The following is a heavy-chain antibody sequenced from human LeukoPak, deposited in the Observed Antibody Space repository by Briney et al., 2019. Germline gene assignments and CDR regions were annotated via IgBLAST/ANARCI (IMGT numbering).Heavy chain of an antibody. J-gene: IGHJ3*02. CDR2: IKQDGGEI. V-gene: IGHV3-7*01. CDR3: ATHCSSVSCSLATFDI. D-gene: IGHD2-2*01. CDR1: GFTFSRYW. Sequence: GGSLRLSCAASGFTFSRYWMSWVRQAPGKGLEWVANIKQDGGEIYYVDSVRGRFTISRDNARTSLYLQMNSLRAEDTAVYYCATHCSSVSCSLATFDIWGQGTMVTVSS.